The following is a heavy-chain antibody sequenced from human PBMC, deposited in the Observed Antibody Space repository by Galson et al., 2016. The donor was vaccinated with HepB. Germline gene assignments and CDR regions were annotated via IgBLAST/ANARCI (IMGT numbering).Heavy chain of an antibody. CDR1: GGSISSGDSY. D-gene: IGHD3-3*01. CDR3: ARDRLGDFWSGYTPLGAFDI. V-gene: IGHV4-31*03. CDR2: IYYSGST. J-gene: IGHJ3*02. Sequence: TLSLTCTVSGGSISSGDSYWSWFRLHPGKGLEWIGYIYYSGSTYYNPSLKSRITISIDTSKNQFSLKLSSVTAADTAVYYCARDRLGDFWSGYTPLGAFDIWGQGTMVTVSS.